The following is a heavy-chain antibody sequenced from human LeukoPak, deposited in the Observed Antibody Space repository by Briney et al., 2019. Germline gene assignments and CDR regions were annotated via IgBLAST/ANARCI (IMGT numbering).Heavy chain of an antibody. V-gene: IGHV1-69*05. CDR3: ARGVTMIVEDAFHI. CDR1: GGTFSSYA. J-gene: IGHJ3*02. D-gene: IGHD3-22*01. Sequence: SVKVSCKASGGTFSSYAISWVRQAPGQGLEWMGGIIPIFGTANYAQKFQGRVTITTDESTSTAYMELSSLRSEDTAVYYCARGVTMIVEDAFHIWGQGTMVTVSS. CDR2: IIPIFGTA.